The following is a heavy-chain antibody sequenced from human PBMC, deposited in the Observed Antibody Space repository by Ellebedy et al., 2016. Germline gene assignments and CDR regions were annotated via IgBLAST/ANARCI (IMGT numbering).Heavy chain of an antibody. CDR1: GFTFSSYD. CDR2: IGTAGDT. V-gene: IGHV3-13*01. D-gene: IGHD3-3*01. J-gene: IGHJ6*02. Sequence: GGSLRLSXAASGFTFSSYDMHWVRQATGKGLEWVSAIGTAGDTYYPGSVKGRFTISRENAKNSLYLQMNSLRAEDTAVYYCARAVTIFGVAGYYYYGMDVWGQGTTVTVSS. CDR3: ARAVTIFGVAGYYYYGMDV.